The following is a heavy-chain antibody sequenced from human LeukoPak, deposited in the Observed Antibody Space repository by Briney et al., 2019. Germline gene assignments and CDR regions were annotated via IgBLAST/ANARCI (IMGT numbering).Heavy chain of an antibody. Sequence: GGSPRLSCAASGFTVSSNYMSWVRQAPGKGLEWVSVIYSGGGTYYADSVKGRFTVSRDNSNHTLYVQMNSLRAEDTAMYFCARGLLGGSYSDAFDISGQGTMVTVSS. D-gene: IGHD1-26*01. CDR3: ARGLLGGSYSDAFDI. J-gene: IGHJ3*02. V-gene: IGHV3-66*01. CDR1: GFTVSSNY. CDR2: IYSGGGT.